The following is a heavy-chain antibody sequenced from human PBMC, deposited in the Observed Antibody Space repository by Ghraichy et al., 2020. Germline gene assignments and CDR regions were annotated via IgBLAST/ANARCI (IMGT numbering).Heavy chain of an antibody. CDR3: ARASTVVRFYYYDGMDV. V-gene: IGHV3-48*02. D-gene: IGHD4-23*01. J-gene: IGHJ6*02. Sequence: LSLTCVGSGFTFSSYNMNWVRQSPGKGLQWVSYITSSSRTMFYADSVKGRFTVSRDNAQNSLYLQMNSLRDEDTAVYYCARASTVVRFYYYDGMDVWGQGTTVTVSS. CDR2: ITSSSRTM. CDR1: GFTFSSYN.